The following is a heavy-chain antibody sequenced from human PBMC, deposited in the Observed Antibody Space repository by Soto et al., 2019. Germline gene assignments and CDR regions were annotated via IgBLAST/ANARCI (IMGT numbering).Heavy chain of an antibody. D-gene: IGHD6-13*01. J-gene: IGHJ5*02. Sequence: GGSLRLSCAASGFTFSDYYMSWIRQAPGKGLEWVSYISSSSSYTNYADSVKGRFTISRDNAKNSLYLQMNSLRAEDTAVYYCARVLAAAGTANWFDPWGQGTLVTVSS. V-gene: IGHV3-11*05. CDR2: ISSSSSYT. CDR1: GFTFSDYY. CDR3: ARVLAAAGTANWFDP.